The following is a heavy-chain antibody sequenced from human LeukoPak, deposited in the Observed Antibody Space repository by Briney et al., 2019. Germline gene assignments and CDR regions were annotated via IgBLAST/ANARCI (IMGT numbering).Heavy chain of an antibody. CDR1: GGSFSGYY. CDR2: ISSSGST. D-gene: IGHD3-22*01. CDR3: ARGPYSYDSSGAFEI. Sequence: SETLSLTCAVYGGSFSGYYWSWIRQPAGKGLEWIGRISSSGSTNYNPSLKSRVTISVDTSKNQFSLKLSSVTAADTAVYFCARGPYSYDSSGAFEIWGQGTMVTVSS. V-gene: IGHV4-59*10. J-gene: IGHJ3*02.